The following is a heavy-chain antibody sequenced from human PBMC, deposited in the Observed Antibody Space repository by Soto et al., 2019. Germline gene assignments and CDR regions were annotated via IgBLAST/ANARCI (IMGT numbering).Heavy chain of an antibody. Sequence: EVQLLESGGGLVRPGGSLTLSCAVSGFTFTNYGINWVRQAPGKGLEGVSSVSKSDYTYYSESVKGRFTISRDNDRNSVSLPMDNLRAEDTAVYYCTREDSIIIPAVADFWGQGTLVTVSA. CDR1: GFTFTNYG. J-gene: IGHJ4*02. V-gene: IGHV3-21*01. CDR2: VSKSDYT. CDR3: TREDSIIIPAVADF. D-gene: IGHD6-19*01.